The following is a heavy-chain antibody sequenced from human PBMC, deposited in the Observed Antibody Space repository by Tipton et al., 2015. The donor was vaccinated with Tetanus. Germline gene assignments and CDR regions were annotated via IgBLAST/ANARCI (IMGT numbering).Heavy chain of an antibody. CDR1: GFTVSINY. V-gene: IGHV3-53*01. D-gene: IGHD2-8*01. CDR3: AGPALLSTYGLDI. Sequence: SLRLSCAASGFTVSINYMSWIRQAPGKGLEWVSVIYTGGSTYYADSVKGRFTISRDSSTNTLYLQMNSLRAEDTAVYYCAGPALLSTYGLDIWGQGTMVTVSS. J-gene: IGHJ3*02. CDR2: IYTGGST.